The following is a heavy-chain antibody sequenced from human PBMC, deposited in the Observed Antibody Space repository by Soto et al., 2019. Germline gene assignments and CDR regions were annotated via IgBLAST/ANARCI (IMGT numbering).Heavy chain of an antibody. CDR3: TRRSEVTIFGPPGNRWFDP. CDR1: GFTFGDYA. CDR2: IRSKAYGGTT. D-gene: IGHD3-3*01. J-gene: IGHJ5*02. Sequence: PGGSLRLSCTASGFTFGDYAMSWFRQAPGKGLEWVGFIRSKAYGGTTEYAASVKGRFTISRDDSKSIAYLQMNSLKTEDTAVYYCTRRSEVTIFGPPGNRWFDPWGQGTLVTVSS. V-gene: IGHV3-49*03.